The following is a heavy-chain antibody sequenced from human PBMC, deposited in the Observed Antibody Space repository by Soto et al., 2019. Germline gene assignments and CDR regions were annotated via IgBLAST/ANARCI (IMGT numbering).Heavy chain of an antibody. V-gene: IGHV4-4*02. D-gene: IGHD1-1*01. Sequence: SETLSLTCAVSGGSMYTPNWWTWVRQTPGKGLQWIGEIYHSESTNYNPSLKSRVTISVDKSKNQFSLNLTSVTAADTAMYYCARGTTRIRGLFDYWGQGILVTVSS. CDR2: IYHSEST. CDR1: GGSMYTPNW. J-gene: IGHJ4*02. CDR3: ARGTTRIRGLFDY.